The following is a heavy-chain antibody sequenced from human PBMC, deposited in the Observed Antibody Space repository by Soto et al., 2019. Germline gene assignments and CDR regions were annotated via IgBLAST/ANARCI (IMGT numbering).Heavy chain of an antibody. D-gene: IGHD2-8*01. CDR1: GGSVSSGNYY. J-gene: IGHJ4*02. V-gene: IGHV4-61*01. Sequence: SETLSLTCTVSGGSVSSGNYYWSWIRQPPGKGLEWIGYSYYSGRTNYNPSLKSRVTISVDTSKNQFSLKLSSVTAADTAVYYCARDPAYGAYFDYGGKETLVTVPQ. CDR2: SYYSGRT. CDR3: ARDPAYGAYFDY.